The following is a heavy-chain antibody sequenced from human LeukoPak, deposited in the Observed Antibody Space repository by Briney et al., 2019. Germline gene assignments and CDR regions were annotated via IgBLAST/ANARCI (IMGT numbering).Heavy chain of an antibody. CDR3: ARGVRTGSYHSPLYYFDY. CDR1: GGTFSSYA. D-gene: IGHD1-26*01. CDR2: IIPIFGTA. Sequence: ASVKVSCKASGGTFSSYAISWVRQAPGQGLEWMGGIIPIFGTANYAQKFQGRVTITADESTSTAYMELSSLRSEDTAVYYCARGVRTGSYHSPLYYFDYWGQGTLVTVSS. J-gene: IGHJ4*02. V-gene: IGHV1-69*01.